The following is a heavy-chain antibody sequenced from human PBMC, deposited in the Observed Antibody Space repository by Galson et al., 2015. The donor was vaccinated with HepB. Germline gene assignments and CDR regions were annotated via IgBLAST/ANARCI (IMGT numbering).Heavy chain of an antibody. V-gene: IGHV3-21*01. CDR1: GFTFSSYS. D-gene: IGHD6-19*01. CDR3: ARDTTEFFIAVAGTQNDAFDI. CDR2: ISSSSSYI. J-gene: IGHJ3*02. Sequence: SLRLSCAASGFTFSSYSMNWVRQAPGKGLEWVSSISSSSSYIYYADSVKGRFTISRDNAKNSLYLQMNSLRAEDTAVYYCARDTTEFFIAVAGTQNDAFDIWGQGTMVTVSS.